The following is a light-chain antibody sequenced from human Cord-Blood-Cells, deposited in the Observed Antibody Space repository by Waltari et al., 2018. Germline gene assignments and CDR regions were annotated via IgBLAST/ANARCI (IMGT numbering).Light chain of an antibody. CDR3: QQYYSTPGT. CDR1: QSVLYSSNNKNY. J-gene: IGKJ1*01. V-gene: IGKV4-1*01. Sequence: DIVMTQSPDSLAVSLGERATINCKSSQSVLYSSNNKNYLAWYQQKPGQPPKLLIYWASTRESGVPDRCSCSGSGTDFTLTISSLQAEDVAVYYCQQYYSTPGTFGQGTKVEIK. CDR2: WAS.